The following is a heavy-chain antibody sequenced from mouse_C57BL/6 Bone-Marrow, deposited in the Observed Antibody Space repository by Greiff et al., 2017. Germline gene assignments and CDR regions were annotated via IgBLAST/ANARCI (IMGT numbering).Heavy chain of an antibody. CDR2: ISSGGSYT. CDR1: GFTFSSYG. CDR3: ARQGSERFSFAY. Sequence: EVKLVESGGDLVKPGGSLKLSCAASGFTFSSYGMSWVRQTPDKRLEWVATISSGGSYTYYPDSVKGRFTISRDNAKNTLYLQMSSLKSEDTAMYYCARQGSERFSFAYCGQGTLVTVSA. J-gene: IGHJ3*01. V-gene: IGHV5-6*01. D-gene: IGHD1-1*01.